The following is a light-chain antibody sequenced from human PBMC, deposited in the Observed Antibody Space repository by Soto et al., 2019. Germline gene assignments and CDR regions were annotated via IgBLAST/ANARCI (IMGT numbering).Light chain of an antibody. CDR2: AAS. V-gene: IGKV1-12*01. J-gene: IGKJ4*01. Sequence: DIQMTQSPSSVSASVGDRVTITCRASQGISNWLAWYQQQPGKAPKLLIYAASSLQSGVPSRFSGGGSWTHVTLIISSLQPEDFATSYCQQTNTFLPLTFGGGTKVEIK. CDR1: QGISNW. CDR3: QQTNTFLPLT.